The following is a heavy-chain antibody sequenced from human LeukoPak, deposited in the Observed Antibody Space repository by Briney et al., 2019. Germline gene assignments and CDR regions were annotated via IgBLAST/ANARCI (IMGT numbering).Heavy chain of an antibody. CDR3: AKDRGDFDY. J-gene: IGHJ4*02. Sequence: AGGSLRLSCAACGFTFSSYGMHWVRQAPGKGLEWVAVISYDGSNKYYADSVKGRFTISRDNSKNTLYLQMNSLRAEDTAVYYCAKDRGDFDYWGQGTLVTVSS. CDR1: GFTFSSYG. V-gene: IGHV3-30*18. CDR2: ISYDGSNK. D-gene: IGHD2-15*01.